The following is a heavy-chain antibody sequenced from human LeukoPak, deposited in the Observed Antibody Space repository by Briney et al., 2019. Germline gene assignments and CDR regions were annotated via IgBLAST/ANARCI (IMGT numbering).Heavy chain of an antibody. Sequence: GASVKVSCETSGFIFTDYYIHWVRQAPGQGLEWLGWINSRTRGLNYALNFRDRVTMTRDTSISTGYMELSRLTSDDTAVYYCAAGRGGYNVIDFWGQGTLITVSS. CDR2: INSRTRGL. CDR1: GFIFTDYY. J-gene: IGHJ4*02. V-gene: IGHV1-2*02. CDR3: AAGRGGYNVIDF. D-gene: IGHD5-24*01.